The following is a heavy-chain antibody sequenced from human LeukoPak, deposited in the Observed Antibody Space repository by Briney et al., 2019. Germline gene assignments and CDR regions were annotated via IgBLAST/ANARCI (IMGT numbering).Heavy chain of an antibody. J-gene: IGHJ4*02. CDR1: GFTFSSYS. V-gene: IGHV3-21*01. Sequence: PGGSLRLSCAASGFTFSSYSMNWVRQAPGKGLEWVSSISSSSSYIYYADSVKGRFTISRDNAKNSLYLQMNSLRAEDTAVYYCARRIGGIHSSGYYLADYWGQGTLVTVSS. CDR3: ARRIGGIHSSGYYLADY. CDR2: ISSSSSYI. D-gene: IGHD3-22*01.